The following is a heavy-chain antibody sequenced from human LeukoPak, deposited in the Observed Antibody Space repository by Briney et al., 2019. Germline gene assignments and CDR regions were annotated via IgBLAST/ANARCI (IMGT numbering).Heavy chain of an antibody. J-gene: IGHJ5*02. Sequence: SETLSLTCTVSGGSISSYYWSWIRQPPGKRLEWIGDIYYSGSTNYNPSLKSRVTISVDTSKNQFSLKLSSVTAADTAVYYCARAGHSSSWYWGWREVRFDPWGQGTPVTVSS. D-gene: IGHD6-13*01. CDR3: ARAGHSSSWYWGWREVRFDP. CDR2: IYYSGST. CDR1: GGSISSYY. V-gene: IGHV4-59*01.